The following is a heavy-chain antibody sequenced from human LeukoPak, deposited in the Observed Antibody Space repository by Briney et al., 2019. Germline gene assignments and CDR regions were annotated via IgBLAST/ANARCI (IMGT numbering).Heavy chain of an antibody. Sequence: GGSLRLSCVASGFTLSGYWMHWVRQAPGRGPVWVSRINSDGSSTTYADSVKGRFTLSRDNAKNMLYLQMNSLRADDTAVYYCARDLKGGSYRNFDYWGQGTLVTVSS. CDR3: ARDLKGGSYRNFDY. J-gene: IGHJ4*02. V-gene: IGHV3-74*01. CDR2: INSDGSST. D-gene: IGHD2-15*01. CDR1: GFTLSGYW.